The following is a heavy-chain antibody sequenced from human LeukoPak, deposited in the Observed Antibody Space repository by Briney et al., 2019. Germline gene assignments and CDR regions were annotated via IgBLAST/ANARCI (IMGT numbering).Heavy chain of an antibody. CDR1: GFTFSSYA. Sequence: PGRSLRLSCAASGFTFSSYAMSWVRQAPGKGLEWVSAISGSGGSTYYADSVKGRFTISRDNSKNTLYLQMNSLRAEDTAVYYCAPSGGYDFWSGYPHFDYWGQGTLVTVSS. V-gene: IGHV3-23*01. D-gene: IGHD3-3*01. CDR3: APSGGYDFWSGYPHFDY. J-gene: IGHJ4*02. CDR2: ISGSGGST.